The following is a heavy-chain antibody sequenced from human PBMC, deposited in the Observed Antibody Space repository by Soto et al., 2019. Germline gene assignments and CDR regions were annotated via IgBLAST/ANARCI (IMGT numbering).Heavy chain of an antibody. D-gene: IGHD2-15*01. V-gene: IGHV1-69*01. Sequence: QVQLVQSGAEVKKPGSSVKVSCKASGVTFSSYSIRWVRQAPGQGLEWMGGIIPIFGTANYAQKFQGRVTITADESTSTAYMELSSLRSEDTAVYYCAREGRRYGSYDYWGQGTLVTVSS. CDR1: GVTFSSYS. CDR3: AREGRRYGSYDY. J-gene: IGHJ4*02. CDR2: IIPIFGTA.